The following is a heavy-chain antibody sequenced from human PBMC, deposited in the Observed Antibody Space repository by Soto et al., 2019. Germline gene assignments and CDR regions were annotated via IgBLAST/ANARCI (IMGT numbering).Heavy chain of an antibody. J-gene: IGHJ6*02. D-gene: IGHD6-13*01. CDR2: IKSKTDGGTT. V-gene: IGHV3-15*07. CDR1: GFTFSNAW. Sequence: PGGSLRLSCAASGFTFSNAWMNWVRQAPGKGLEWVGRIKSKTDGGTTDYVAPVKGRFTISRDDSKNTLYLQMNSLKTEDTAVYYCTTYPRIAAAGTTGYYYYGMEVWGQGTTVTVSS. CDR3: TTYPRIAAAGTTGYYYYGMEV.